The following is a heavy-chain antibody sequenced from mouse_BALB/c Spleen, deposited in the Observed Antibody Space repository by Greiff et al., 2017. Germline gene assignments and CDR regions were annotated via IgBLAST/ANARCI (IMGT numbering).Heavy chain of an antibody. V-gene: IGHV1S81*02. CDR3: TREDHYGNLYAMDY. J-gene: IGHJ4*01. CDR2: INPSNGGT. CDR1: GYTFTSYY. Sequence: VQLQQPGAELVKPGASVKLSCKASGYTFTSYYMYWVKQRPGQGLEWIGGINPSNGGTNFNEKFKSKATLTVDKSSSTAYMQLSSLTSEDSAVYYCTREDHYGNLYAMDYWGQGTSVTVSS. D-gene: IGHD2-1*01.